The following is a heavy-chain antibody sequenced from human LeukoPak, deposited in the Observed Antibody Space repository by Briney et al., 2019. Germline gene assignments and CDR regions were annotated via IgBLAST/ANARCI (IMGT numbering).Heavy chain of an antibody. CDR3: ANLLLEIAVGSGVHGRDV. D-gene: IGHD2-2*01. J-gene: IGHJ6*02. CDR2: FDLADGET. V-gene: IGHV1-24*01. CDR1: GYTLTELS. Sequence: ASVKVSCKVSGYTLTELSMRWVRQAPGKGLEWMGGFDLADGETIYAQKFQGRVSMTEDTSTDTAYMELSSLRSEDTAVYYCANLLLEIAVGSGVHGRDVWGQGTTVTVSS.